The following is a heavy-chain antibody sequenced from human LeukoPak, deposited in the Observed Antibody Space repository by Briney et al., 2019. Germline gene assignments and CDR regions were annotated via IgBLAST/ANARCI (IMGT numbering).Heavy chain of an antibody. D-gene: IGHD3-10*01. V-gene: IGHV4-59*12. Sequence: PSETLSLTCTVSGGSISSYYWSWIRQPPGKGLEWIGYIYYSESTNYNPSLKSRVTISVDTSKNQFSLKLSSVTAADTAVYYCARDQVVRGVIDYWGQGTLVTVSS. J-gene: IGHJ4*02. CDR2: IYYSEST. CDR1: GGSISSYY. CDR3: ARDQVVRGVIDY.